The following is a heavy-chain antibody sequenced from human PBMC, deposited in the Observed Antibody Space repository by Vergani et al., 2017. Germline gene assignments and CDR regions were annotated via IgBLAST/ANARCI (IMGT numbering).Heavy chain of an antibody. Sequence: QVQLVQSGAEVKKPGSSVKVSCKASGGTFSSYAISWVRQAPGQGLEWMGGIIPIFGTANYAQKFQGRVTITADESTSTAYMELSSLRSEDTAVYYCARDFVVPAAIEGHYYYYYGMDVWGQGTTVTVSS. V-gene: IGHV1-69*01. D-gene: IGHD2-2*01. CDR2: IIPIFGTA. CDR3: ARDFVVPAAIEGHYYYYYGMDV. J-gene: IGHJ6*02. CDR1: GGTFSSYA.